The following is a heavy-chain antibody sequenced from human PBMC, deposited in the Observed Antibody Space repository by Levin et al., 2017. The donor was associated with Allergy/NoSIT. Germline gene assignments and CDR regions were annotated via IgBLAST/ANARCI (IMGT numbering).Heavy chain of an antibody. Sequence: SETLSLTCTVSGGSISSSSYYWGWIRQPPGKGLEWIGSIYYSGSTYYNPSLKSRVTISVDTSKNQFSLKLSSVTAADTAVYYCARHDMGVYSSGWYPLDYWGQGTLVTVSS. CDR1: GGSISSSSYY. J-gene: IGHJ4*02. CDR3: ARHDMGVYSSGWYPLDY. V-gene: IGHV4-39*01. D-gene: IGHD6-19*01. CDR2: IYYSGST.